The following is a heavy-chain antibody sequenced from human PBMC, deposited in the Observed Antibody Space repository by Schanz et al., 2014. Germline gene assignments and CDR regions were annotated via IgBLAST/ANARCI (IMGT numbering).Heavy chain of an antibody. CDR1: GYTFTSYS. J-gene: IGHJ4*02. V-gene: IGHV1-3*01. D-gene: IGHD3-10*01. CDR3: ARGRGFYDY. Sequence: QVQLVQSGAEVKKPGASVKVSCKASGYTFTSYSIHWVRQAPGQGLEWMGWINVGNGNMKYSQKFQGRVTITRDTSASTAYMELSSLTSEDTAVHYCARGRGFYDYWGQGTMVNVSS. CDR2: INVGNGNM.